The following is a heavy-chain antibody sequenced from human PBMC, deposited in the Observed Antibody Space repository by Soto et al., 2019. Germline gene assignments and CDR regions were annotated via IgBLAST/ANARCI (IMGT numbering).Heavy chain of an antibody. J-gene: IGHJ5*02. V-gene: IGHV1-69*13. CDR1: GGTFSSYA. CDR3: NGRVSSSRNKWFDP. Sequence: ASVKVSCKASGGTFSSYAISWVRQAPGQGLEWMGGIIPIFGTANYAQKFQGRVTITADESTSTAYMELSSLRSEDTAVYYCNGRVSSSRNKWFDPWGQGTLVTVSS. D-gene: IGHD6-6*01. CDR2: IIPIFGTA.